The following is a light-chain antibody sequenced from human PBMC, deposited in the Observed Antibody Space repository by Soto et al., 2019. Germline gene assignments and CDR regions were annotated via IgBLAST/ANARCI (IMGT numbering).Light chain of an antibody. J-gene: IGKJ4*01. V-gene: IGKV4-1*01. Sequence: DIVMTQSPDSLAVSLGEGATINCKSSQSVLYSSNNKNFLAWYQQKPGQPPKLLIYWASTRESGVPDRFSGSGSGTDFTLTINSLQAEDVAVYYCQQYYSTPLTFGGGTKVDIK. CDR1: QSVLYSSNNKNF. CDR3: QQYYSTPLT. CDR2: WAS.